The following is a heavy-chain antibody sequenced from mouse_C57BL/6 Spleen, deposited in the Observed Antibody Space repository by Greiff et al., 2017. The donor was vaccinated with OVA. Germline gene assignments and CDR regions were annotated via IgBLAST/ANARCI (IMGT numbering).Heavy chain of an antibody. D-gene: IGHD1-1*01. J-gene: IGHJ4*01. CDR3: TRQGYGSSYGAMDY. Sequence: QVQLKQSGAELVRPGASVTLSCKASGHTFTDYEMHWVKQTPVHGLEWIGAIDPETGGTAYNQKFKGKAILTADKSSSTAYMELRSLTSEDSAVYYCTRQGYGSSYGAMDYWGQGTSVTVSS. CDR2: IDPETGGT. CDR1: GHTFTDYE. V-gene: IGHV1-15*01.